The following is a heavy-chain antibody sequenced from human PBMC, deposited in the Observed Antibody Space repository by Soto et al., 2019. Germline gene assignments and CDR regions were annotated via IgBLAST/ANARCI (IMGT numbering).Heavy chain of an antibody. J-gene: IGHJ4*02. D-gene: IGHD3-22*01. V-gene: IGHV3-30-3*01. CDR3: ARGADYYDTSGSWTFDN. CDR2: IAYHGVNQ. CDR1: GFTFSSYA. Sequence: GGSLRLSCAASGFTFSSYAMHWVRQAPGKGLEWVALIAYHGVNQYYADSVKGRFTISRDNSKNTLWLQMNSLSADDTAIYYCARGADYYDTSGSWTFDNWGQGTVVTVSS.